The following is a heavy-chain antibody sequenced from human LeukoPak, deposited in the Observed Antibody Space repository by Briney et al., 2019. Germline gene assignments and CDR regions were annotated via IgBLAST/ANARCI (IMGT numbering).Heavy chain of an antibody. CDR2: IAGSDLST. CDR1: GFTSSNYA. D-gene: IGHD3-10*01. V-gene: IGHV3-23*01. CDR3: AKGYASGTYYLDH. Sequence: GGSLRLSCAAFGFTSSNYALSWVRQAPGKGLEWVSAIAGSDLSTFYADSVRGRFTISRDNSKNTLYLQMNSLRDEDTAVYFCAKGYASGTYYLDHWGQGTLVTVSS. J-gene: IGHJ4*02.